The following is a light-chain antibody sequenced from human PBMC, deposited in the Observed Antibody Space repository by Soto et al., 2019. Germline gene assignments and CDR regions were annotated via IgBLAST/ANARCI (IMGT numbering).Light chain of an antibody. Sequence: IVLTQSPGTLSLSPGERATLSCRASQSVTSGYLAWYRQKPGQAPRLLIYDASNRATGIPDRFSGSGSGTDFTLTISRLEPEDFAVYYCQHYGSSPLFTFGPGTKVDIK. J-gene: IGKJ3*01. V-gene: IGKV3-20*01. CDR1: QSVTSGY. CDR3: QHYGSSPLFT. CDR2: DAS.